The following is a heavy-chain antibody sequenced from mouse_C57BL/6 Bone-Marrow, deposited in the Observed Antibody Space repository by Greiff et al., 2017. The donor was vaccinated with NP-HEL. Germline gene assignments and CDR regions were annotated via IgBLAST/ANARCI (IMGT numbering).Heavy chain of an antibody. CDR3: ARHEDGYGGFAY. Sequence: EVHLVESGGGLVQPGESLKLSCESNEYEFPSHDMFWVRKTPEKRLELVAAINSDGGSTYYPDTMERRFIISRDNTKKTLYLQMSSLRSEDTAVYYCARHEDGYGGFAYWGQGTLVTVSA. CDR1: EYEFPSHD. J-gene: IGHJ3*01. V-gene: IGHV5-2*01. D-gene: IGHD2-2*01. CDR2: INSDGGST.